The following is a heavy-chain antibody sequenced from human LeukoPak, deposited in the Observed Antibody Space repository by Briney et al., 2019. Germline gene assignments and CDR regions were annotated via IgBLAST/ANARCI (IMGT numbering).Heavy chain of an antibody. D-gene: IGHD1-26*01. V-gene: IGHV1-2*02. CDR1: RDTLTDYY. J-gene: IGHJ3*02. CDR2: INPYSGGT. CDR3: AEVVAATGTVALDI. Sequence: ASVKVSCKASRDTLTDYYMHWVRQAPGQGLEWMGWINPYSGGTIYARKFQGRVTMTWDTSIGTAYMELSTLRSDDTAVYYCAEVVAATGTVALDIWGQGTMVSVSS.